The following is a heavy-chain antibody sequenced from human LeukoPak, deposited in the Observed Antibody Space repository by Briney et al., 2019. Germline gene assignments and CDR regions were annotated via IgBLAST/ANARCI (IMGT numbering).Heavy chain of an antibody. Sequence: NPSETLSLTCTVSGGSISSGGYCWSWIRQHPGKGLEWIGYIYYSGSTYYNPSLKSRVTISVDTSKNQFSLKLSSVTAADTAVYYCARQIDDSSGSFDYWGQGTLVTVSS. CDR3: ARQIDDSSGSFDY. CDR2: IYYSGST. D-gene: IGHD3-22*01. J-gene: IGHJ4*02. V-gene: IGHV4-31*03. CDR1: GGSISSGGYC.